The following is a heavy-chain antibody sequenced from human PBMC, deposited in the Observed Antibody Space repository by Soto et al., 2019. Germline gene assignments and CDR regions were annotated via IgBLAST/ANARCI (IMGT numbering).Heavy chain of an antibody. D-gene: IGHD3-3*01. Sequence: QVQLVQSGAEVKKPGASVKVSCKASGYTFTGYYMHWVRQAPGQGLEWMGWINPNSGGTNYAQKFQGWVTMTRDTFISTAYMELSRLRSDDTAVYYCARGPTIFGVVTIAEEGSDYWGQGTLVTVSS. CDR2: INPNSGGT. J-gene: IGHJ4*02. CDR3: ARGPTIFGVVTIAEEGSDY. V-gene: IGHV1-2*04. CDR1: GYTFTGYY.